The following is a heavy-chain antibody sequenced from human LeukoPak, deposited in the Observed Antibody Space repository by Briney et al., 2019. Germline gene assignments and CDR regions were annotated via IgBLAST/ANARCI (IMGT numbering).Heavy chain of an antibody. V-gene: IGHV3-7*04. CDR1: GFTFSSYW. J-gene: IGHJ6*02. CDR3: ARGHNRGEIYYYGMDV. D-gene: IGHD1-14*01. CDR2: IKQDGSEK. Sequence: GGSLRLSCAASGFTFSSYWMSWVRQAPGKGLEWVANIKQDGSEKYYVDSVKGRFTISRDNAKNSLYLQMNSLRAEDTAVYYCARGHNRGEIYYYGMDVWGQGTTVTVSS.